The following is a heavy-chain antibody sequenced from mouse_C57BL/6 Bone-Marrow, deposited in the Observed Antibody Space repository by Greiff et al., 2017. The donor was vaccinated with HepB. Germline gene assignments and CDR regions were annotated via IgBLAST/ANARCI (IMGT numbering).Heavy chain of an antibody. V-gene: IGHV10-1*01. Sequence: GGGLVQPKGSLKLSCAASGFSFNTYAMNWVRQAPGKGLEWVARIRSKSNNYATYYADSVKDRFTISRDDSESMLYLQMNNLKTEDTAMYYCVANWGSSYWYFDVWGTGTTVTVSS. D-gene: IGHD4-1*01. CDR1: GFSFNTYA. CDR3: VANWGSSYWYFDV. CDR2: IRSKSNNYAT. J-gene: IGHJ1*03.